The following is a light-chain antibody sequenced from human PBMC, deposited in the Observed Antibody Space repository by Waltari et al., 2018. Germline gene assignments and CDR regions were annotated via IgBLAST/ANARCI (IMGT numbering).Light chain of an antibody. CDR1: QSVSSSY. CDR3: QQYGSSPLT. Sequence: EIVFTQSPVTLSLSPGERAPLSCRASQSVSSSYLAWYQQKPGQAPRLLIYGASSRATGIPDRFSGSGSGTDFTLTISRLEPEDFAVYYCQQYGSSPLTFGGGTKVEIK. J-gene: IGKJ4*01. V-gene: IGKV3-20*01. CDR2: GAS.